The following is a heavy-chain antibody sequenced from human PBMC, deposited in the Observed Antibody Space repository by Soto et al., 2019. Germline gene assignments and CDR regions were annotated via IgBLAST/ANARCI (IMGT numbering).Heavy chain of an antibody. CDR1: GYTFTRYV. CDR2: INACNGNT. CDR3: ARGLNVYYFDY. D-gene: IGHD3-16*01. Sequence: QVQLVQSGAEVKKPGASVKVSCKASGYTFTRYVMHWVRQAPGQRLEWMGWINACNGNTKYSQKFQDRVTITSDRSASEAYMELSSLRSEDTAVYYCARGLNVYYFDYWGQGTLVTVSS. J-gene: IGHJ4*02. V-gene: IGHV1-3*01.